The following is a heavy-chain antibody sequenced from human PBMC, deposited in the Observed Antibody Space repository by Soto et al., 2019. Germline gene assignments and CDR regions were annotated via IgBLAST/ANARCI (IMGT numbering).Heavy chain of an antibody. CDR2: IVVGSGNT. CDR3: AAEGDDYVWGSMGFDP. J-gene: IGHJ5*02. Sequence: QMQLVQSGPEVKKPGTSVKVSCKASGFTFTSSAVQWVRQARGQRLEWIGWIVVGSGNTNYAQKFQERVTITRDMSTSTAYMELSSLRSEDTAVYYCAAEGDDYVWGSMGFDPWGQGTLVTVSS. V-gene: IGHV1-58*01. CDR1: GFTFTSSA. D-gene: IGHD3-16*01.